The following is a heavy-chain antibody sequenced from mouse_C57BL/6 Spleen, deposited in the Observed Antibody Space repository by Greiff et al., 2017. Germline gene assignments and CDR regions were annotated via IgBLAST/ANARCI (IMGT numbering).Heavy chain of an antibody. V-gene: IGHV1-42*01. CDR1: GYSFTGYY. CDR3: ARGGYDYDGSAMDY. D-gene: IGHD2-4*01. J-gene: IGHJ4*01. CDR2: INPSTGGT. Sequence: EVKLQESGPELVKPGASVKISCKASGYSFTGYYMNWVKQSPEKSLEWIGEINPSTGGTTYNQKFKAKATLTVDKSSSTAYMQLKSLTSEDSAVYYCARGGYDYDGSAMDYWGQGTSVTVSS.